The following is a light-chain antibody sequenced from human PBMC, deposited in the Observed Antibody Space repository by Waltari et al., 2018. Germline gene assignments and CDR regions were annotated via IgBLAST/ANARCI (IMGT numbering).Light chain of an antibody. CDR1: QGVGRNY. CDR2: AAS. J-gene: IGKJ5*01. V-gene: IGKV3-20*01. CDR3: QQNAVSPIT. Sequence: DIVLTQSPGTLSLSPEERATLSCRASQGVGRNYVAWYQQKPGQAPRLLIHAASNRATDIPDRFSGSGSGTDFTLTITRLEPEDFAVYHCQQNAVSPITFGQGTRLEIK.